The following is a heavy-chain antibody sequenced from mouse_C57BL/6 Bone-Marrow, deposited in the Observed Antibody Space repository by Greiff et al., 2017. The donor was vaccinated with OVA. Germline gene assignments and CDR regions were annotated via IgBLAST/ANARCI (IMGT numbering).Heavy chain of an antibody. Sequence: EVKLVESGGGLVQPGGSLKLSCAASGFTFSDYYMYWVRQTPEKRLEWVAYLSNGGGSTYYPDTVKGRFTFSRDNAKNTLYLQMSRLKSEDTAMYCCARDYYGSPFFDYWGQGTTLTVSS. V-gene: IGHV5-12*01. CDR2: LSNGGGST. J-gene: IGHJ2*01. CDR3: ARDYYGSPFFDY. CDR1: GFTFSDYY. D-gene: IGHD1-1*01.